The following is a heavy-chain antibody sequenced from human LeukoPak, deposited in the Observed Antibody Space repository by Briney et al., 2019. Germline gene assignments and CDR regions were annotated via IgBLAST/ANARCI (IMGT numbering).Heavy chain of an antibody. V-gene: IGHV3-23*01. CDR2: ISGSGGST. Sequence: GGSLRLSCAASGFTFSSYAMSWVRQAPGKGLEWVSAISGSGGSTYYADSVKGRFTISRDNSKNTLYLQMNSLRAEDTAVYYCAKDHAFIGHYDYVWGSYRYTYFDSWGQGTLVTVSS. CDR3: AKDHAFIGHYDYVWGSYRYTYFDS. D-gene: IGHD3-16*02. CDR1: GFTFSSYA. J-gene: IGHJ4*02.